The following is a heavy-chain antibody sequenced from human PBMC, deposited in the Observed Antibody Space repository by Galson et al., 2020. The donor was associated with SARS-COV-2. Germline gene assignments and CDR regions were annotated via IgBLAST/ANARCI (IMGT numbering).Heavy chain of an antibody. J-gene: IGHJ5*02. CDR2: IDWDDDK. Sequence: SGPTLVKPTQPLTLTCPFSGFSLSTSGMCVSWIRQPPGKALEWLALIDWDDDKYYSTSLKTRLTISKDTSKNQVVLTMTNMDPVDTATYYCARTTSSSAGCEWFDPWGQGTLVTVSS. D-gene: IGHD6-6*01. CDR1: GFSLSTSGMC. CDR3: ARTTSSSAGCEWFDP. V-gene: IGHV2-70*01.